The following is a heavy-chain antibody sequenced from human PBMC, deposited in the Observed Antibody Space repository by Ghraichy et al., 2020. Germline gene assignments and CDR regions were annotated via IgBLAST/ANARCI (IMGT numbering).Heavy chain of an antibody. J-gene: IGHJ4*02. Sequence: GGSLRLSCAVSGFTFDDYTMHWVRQAPGKGLEWVSLVNSDGGYTCYADSVKGRFTISRDNSKNSLYLQMNSLRTEDTALYYCAKELQDDYGDYGFFDSWGQGTLVTVSS. CDR1: GFTFDDYT. V-gene: IGHV3-43*01. CDR3: AKELQDDYGDYGFFDS. D-gene: IGHD4-17*01. CDR2: VNSDGGYT.